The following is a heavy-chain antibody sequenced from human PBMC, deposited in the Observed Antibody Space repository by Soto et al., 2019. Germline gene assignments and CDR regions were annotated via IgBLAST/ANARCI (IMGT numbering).Heavy chain of an antibody. CDR3: ARQWQLVDGAFDI. V-gene: IGHV5-51*01. CDR1: GYRFTSYW. CDR2: IYPGDSDT. Sequence: PGESLKISCKGSGYRFTSYWIGWVRQMPGKGLEWMGIIYPGDSDTRYSPSFQGRVTISADKSISTAYLQWSSLKASDTAMYYCARQWQLVDGAFDIWGQGTMVTVSS. D-gene: IGHD6-6*01. J-gene: IGHJ3*02.